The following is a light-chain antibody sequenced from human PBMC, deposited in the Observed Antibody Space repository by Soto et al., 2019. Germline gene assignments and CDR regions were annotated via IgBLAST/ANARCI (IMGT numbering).Light chain of an antibody. CDR3: QQYSNYPSFT. Sequence: EIVLTQSPATLSLSPGERATLSCRASQSVSSYLAWYQQKPGQAPRLLIYDASNRATGIPARFSGSGSGTDFTLTISSLEPEDFAVYYCQQYSNYPSFTFGRGTKVEIK. V-gene: IGKV3-11*01. CDR2: DAS. J-gene: IGKJ4*01. CDR1: QSVSSY.